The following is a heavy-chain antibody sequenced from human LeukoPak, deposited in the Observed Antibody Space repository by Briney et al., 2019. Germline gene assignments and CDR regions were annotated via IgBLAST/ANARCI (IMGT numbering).Heavy chain of an antibody. D-gene: IGHD5-18*01. CDR3: AKSSYSIFDY. CDR2: ISYSGST. CDR1: GGSISSSVCY. Sequence: PSETLSLTCTVSGGSISSSVCYWGWIRQPPGKGLEWIGSISYSGSTYHNPSLKSRVTISVDTSKSQFSLKLSSVTAADTAVYYCAKSSYSIFDYWGQGTLVTVSS. J-gene: IGHJ4*02. V-gene: IGHV4-39*07.